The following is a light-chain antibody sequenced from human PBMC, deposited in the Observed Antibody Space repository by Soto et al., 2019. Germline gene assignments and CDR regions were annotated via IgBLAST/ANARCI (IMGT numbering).Light chain of an antibody. J-gene: IGKJ1*01. CDR3: QQYRSYPRT. Sequence: DIQMTQSPSSLSASVGDIVTITCRASQSVSNFLGWFQQKPGKPPKSLIYTAWNLESGVPTRFRGSGSGTQFTLTINDLQREDFATYYCQQYRSYPRTFGQGTKVEIK. CDR2: TAW. CDR1: QSVSNF. V-gene: IGKV1-16*01.